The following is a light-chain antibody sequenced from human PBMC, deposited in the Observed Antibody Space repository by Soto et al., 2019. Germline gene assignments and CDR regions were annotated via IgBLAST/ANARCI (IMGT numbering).Light chain of an antibody. CDR3: RSSAASTSWV. Sequence: QYALTQPASVSGSPGQSSTISCTGTSSDVGSYNLISWYQQLPGTAPKLIIYEGNKRPSGVSSRFSGSKSGITASLTISGLQAEDEADYYCRSSAASTSWVFGGGTKLTVL. CDR2: EGN. J-gene: IGLJ3*02. V-gene: IGLV2-23*01. CDR1: SSDVGSYNL.